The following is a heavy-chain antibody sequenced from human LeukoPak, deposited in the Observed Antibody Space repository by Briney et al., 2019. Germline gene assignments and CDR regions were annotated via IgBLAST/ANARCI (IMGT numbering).Heavy chain of an antibody. CDR1: GFTFSGYG. D-gene: IGHD5-12*01. J-gene: IGHJ6*02. Sequence: GGSLRLSCVASGFTFSGYGMHWVRQAPGKGLEWVAVIWYDGSNKYYADSVKGRFTISRDNSKNTLYLQMNSLRAEDTAVYYCARDQGGHDRGYYYYYYGMDVWGQGTTVTVSS. V-gene: IGHV3-33*01. CDR3: ARDQGGHDRGYYYYYYGMDV. CDR2: IWYDGSNK.